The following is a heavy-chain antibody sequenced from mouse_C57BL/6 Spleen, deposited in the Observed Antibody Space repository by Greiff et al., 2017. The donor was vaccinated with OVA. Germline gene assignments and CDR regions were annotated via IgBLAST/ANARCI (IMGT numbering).Heavy chain of an antibody. CDR1: GYTFTSYW. CDR2: IDPSDSYT. Sequence: VQLQQPGAELVMPGASVKLSCKASGYTFTSYWMHWVKQRPGQGLEWIGEIDPSDSYTNYNQKFKGKSTLTVDKSSSTAYMQLSSLTSEDSAVYYCARRSRGNYFDYWGQGTTLTVSS. J-gene: IGHJ2*01. V-gene: IGHV1-69*01. D-gene: IGHD1-1*01. CDR3: ARRSRGNYFDY.